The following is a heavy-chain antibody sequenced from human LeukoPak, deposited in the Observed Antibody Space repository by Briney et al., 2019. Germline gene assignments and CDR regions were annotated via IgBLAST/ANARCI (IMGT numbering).Heavy chain of an antibody. CDR3: AGHGDIVATADDAFDI. V-gene: IGHV4-4*09. CDR1: GGSISSYY. D-gene: IGHD5-12*01. CDR2: IYTSGST. J-gene: IGHJ3*02. Sequence: SETLSLTCTVSGGSISSYYWSWIRQPPGKGLEWIGYIYTSGSTNYNPSLKSRVTISVDTSKNQFSLKLSSVTAADTAVYYCAGHGDIVATADDAFDIWGQGTMVTVSS.